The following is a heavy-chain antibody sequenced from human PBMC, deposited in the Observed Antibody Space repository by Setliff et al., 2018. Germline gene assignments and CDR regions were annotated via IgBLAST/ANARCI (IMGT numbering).Heavy chain of an antibody. Sequence: SETLSLTCAVSGGSISSSNWWSWVRQPPGKGLEWIGEIYYSGSTYYSPSLKSRVTISVDTSKNQFSLKLSSVTAADTAVYYCARGYSGYDYLKPFDYWGQGTLVTVSS. J-gene: IGHJ4*02. V-gene: IGHV4-4*02. CDR3: ARGYSGYDYLKPFDY. CDR1: GGSISSSNW. CDR2: IYYSGST. D-gene: IGHD5-12*01.